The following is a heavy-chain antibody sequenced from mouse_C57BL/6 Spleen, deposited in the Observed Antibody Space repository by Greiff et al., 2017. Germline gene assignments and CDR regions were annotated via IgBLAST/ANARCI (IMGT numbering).Heavy chain of an antibody. J-gene: IGHJ2*01. CDR2: ISPYNGDT. Sequence: VQLQQSGPGLVKPGDSVKISCKASGYSFTGYFMNWVMQSHGKSLEWIGRISPYNGDTFYNQKFKGKGTLTVDKSSSTTHMELQSLTSEDSAVDYCAREGEAGDFDYWGQGTTLTVSS. CDR1: GYSFTGYF. CDR3: AREGEAGDFDY. D-gene: IGHD2-13*01. V-gene: IGHV1-20*01.